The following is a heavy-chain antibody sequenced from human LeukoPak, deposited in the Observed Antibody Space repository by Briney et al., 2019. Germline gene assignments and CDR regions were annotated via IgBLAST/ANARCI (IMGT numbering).Heavy chain of an antibody. CDR2: INPSGGNI. D-gene: IGHD1-14*01. CDR3: ARWTTTHVGDYPDY. Sequence: GASVQVSCKASGYILPRYHMHWVRPPPGQGLAWVGLINPSGGNIRYAQKFQGRVTMTMYTSTSTVYRELSSLRSEDTAVYYCARWTTTHVGDYPDYWGQGTLVTVSS. V-gene: IGHV1-46*01. CDR1: GYILPRYH. J-gene: IGHJ4*02.